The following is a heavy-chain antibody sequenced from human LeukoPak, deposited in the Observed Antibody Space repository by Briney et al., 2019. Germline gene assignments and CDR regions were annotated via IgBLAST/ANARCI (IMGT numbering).Heavy chain of an antibody. CDR1: GFIVDTNN. CDR2: LLSDGRT. Sequence: GGSLRLSCAASGFIVDTNNMTWVRQAPGKGLEWVSLLLSDGRTYYADPVKGRFIISRDNSKNSLYLQMSNLRVEDTATYYCARERGGFWSGYYPFWGQGTLVTVSS. J-gene: IGHJ4*02. CDR3: ARERGGFWSGYYPF. V-gene: IGHV3-53*01. D-gene: IGHD3-3*01.